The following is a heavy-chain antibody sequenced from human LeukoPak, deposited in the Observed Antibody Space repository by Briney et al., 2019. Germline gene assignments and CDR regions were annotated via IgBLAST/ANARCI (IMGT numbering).Heavy chain of an antibody. CDR2: IIPILGIA. V-gene: IGHV1-69*04. D-gene: IGHD3-22*01. CDR1: GYTFTSYG. Sequence: VASVKVSCKASGYTFTSYGISWVRQAPGQGLEWMGRIIPILGIANYAQKFQGRVTITADKSTSTAYMELSSLRSEDTAVYYCARSGSSGYNEGYWGQGTLVTVSS. CDR3: ARSGSSGYNEGY. J-gene: IGHJ4*02.